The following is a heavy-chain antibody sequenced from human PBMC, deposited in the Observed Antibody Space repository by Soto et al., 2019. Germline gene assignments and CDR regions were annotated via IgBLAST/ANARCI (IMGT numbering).Heavy chain of an antibody. D-gene: IGHD3-10*01. CDR1: GGTLSDHG. Sequence: QVQLEQSGAEVKKPGSSVKVSCKASGGTLSDHGVAWLRQAPGQGLEWMGGTIPVFNTAKYAQKFQGRVTVIADKLTNIAYMELSSLRSEDTAFYFCARGVYGSGNYYTGPSAFDIWGQGTMVLVS. V-gene: IGHV1-69*06. J-gene: IGHJ3*02. CDR3: ARGVYGSGNYYTGPSAFDI. CDR2: TIPVFNTA.